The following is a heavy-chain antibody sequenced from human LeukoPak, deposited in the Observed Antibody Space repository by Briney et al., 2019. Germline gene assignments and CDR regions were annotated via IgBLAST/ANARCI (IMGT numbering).Heavy chain of an antibody. CDR1: GFTFSSYG. V-gene: IGHV3-33*01. J-gene: IGHJ4*02. CDR3: ARGPWQLAGGNLFSYFDY. Sequence: GGSLRLSCAASGFTFSSYGMHWVRQAPGKGLEWVAVICYDGSKKYHADSVKGRFTITRDNSKNTLYLQMNSLRDEDTAVYYCARGPWQLAGGNLFSYFDYWGQGTLVTVSS. CDR2: ICYDGSKK. D-gene: IGHD6-6*01.